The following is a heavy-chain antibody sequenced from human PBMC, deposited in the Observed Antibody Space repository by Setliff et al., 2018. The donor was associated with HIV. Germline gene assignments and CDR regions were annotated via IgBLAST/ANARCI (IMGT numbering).Heavy chain of an antibody. Sequence: GGSLRLSCAASGFTFGSQWMHCVRQAPGKGLVWVSRISPDGSVINYAGSVKGRFTISRDNAKNTRYLQMNGLRAEDTAVYYCVRGIVGASVFNYWGQGTQVTVSS. CDR1: GFTFGSQW. CDR3: VRGIVGASVFNY. CDR2: ISPDGSVI. D-gene: IGHD1-26*01. V-gene: IGHV3-74*01. J-gene: IGHJ4*02.